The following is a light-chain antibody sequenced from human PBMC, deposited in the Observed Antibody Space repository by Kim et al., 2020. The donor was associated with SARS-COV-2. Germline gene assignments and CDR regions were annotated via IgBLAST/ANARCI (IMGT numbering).Light chain of an antibody. CDR2: DDN. Sequence: EPNSDTRSRGGMASSDVHWYHQRPGSAPTTVIYDDNERPSGVPDRFSGSIDSSSNTASLTISGLRTEDEADYYCQSYDSTKDCVFGGGTQLTVL. J-gene: IGLJ2*01. CDR3: QSYDSTKDCV. V-gene: IGLV6-57*03. CDR1: RGGMASSD.